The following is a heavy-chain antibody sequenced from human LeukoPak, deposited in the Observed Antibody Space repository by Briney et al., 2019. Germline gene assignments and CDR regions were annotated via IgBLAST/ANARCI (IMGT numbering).Heavy chain of an antibody. CDR3: AKTTTGYSSGRFPGWPVDY. Sequence: PEGSLRLSCAASGFSSYAMYWVRQAPGKGLEWVSGIFGSGGSTHYADSVKGRFTISRDNSKNTVYLQMNSLRAEDTAVYYCAKTTTGYSSGRFPGWPVDYWGQGTLVTVSS. CDR1: GFSSYA. CDR2: IFGSGGST. J-gene: IGHJ4*02. V-gene: IGHV3-23*01. D-gene: IGHD6-19*01.